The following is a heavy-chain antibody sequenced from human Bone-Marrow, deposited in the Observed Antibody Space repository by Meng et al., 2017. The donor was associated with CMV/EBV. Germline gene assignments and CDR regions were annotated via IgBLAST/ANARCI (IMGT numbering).Heavy chain of an antibody. CDR1: GFTFSSYW. D-gene: IGHD5-12*01. Sequence: GGSLRLSCEASGFTFSSYWMSWVRQAPGKGLEWVANIKQDGSEKYYVDSVKGRFAISRDNAKNSLYLQMNSLRAEDTAVYYCARTRAKWLRFWTVDYFDYWGQESWSPSPQ. V-gene: IGHV3-7*01. CDR2: IKQDGSEK. CDR3: ARTRAKWLRFWTVDYFDY. J-gene: IGHJ4*01.